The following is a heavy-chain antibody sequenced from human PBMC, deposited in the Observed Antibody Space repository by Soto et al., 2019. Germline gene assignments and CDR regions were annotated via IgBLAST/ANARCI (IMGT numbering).Heavy chain of an antibody. J-gene: IGHJ5*02. Sequence: GASVKVSCKASGYTFTSYGISWVRQAPGQGLEWMGWISAYNGNTNYAQKLQGRVTMTTDTSTSTAYMEPRSLRSDDTAVYYCAIKIYMFRGVVNWFDPWGQGTQVTVSS. D-gene: IGHD3-10*01. CDR2: ISAYNGNT. CDR3: AIKIYMFRGVVNWFDP. CDR1: GYTFTSYG. V-gene: IGHV1-18*01.